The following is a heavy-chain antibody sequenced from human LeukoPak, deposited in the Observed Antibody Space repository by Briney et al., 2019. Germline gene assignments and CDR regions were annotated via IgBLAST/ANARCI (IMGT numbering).Heavy chain of an antibody. V-gene: IGHV4-30-2*01. CDR2: IYHSGST. D-gene: IGHD4-17*01. CDR1: GGSISSGGYY. Sequence: SETLSLTCAVSGGSISSGGYYWSWIRQPPGQGLEWFGNIYHSGSTYYNPSLKSQVTISVDRSNNQFSLKLTSVTAADTAVYYCARAFPFDDYGDPDAFDIWGQGTMVTVSS. CDR3: ARAFPFDDYGDPDAFDI. J-gene: IGHJ3*02.